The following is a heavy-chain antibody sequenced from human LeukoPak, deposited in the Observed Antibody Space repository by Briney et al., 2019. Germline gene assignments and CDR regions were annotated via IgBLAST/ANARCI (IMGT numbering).Heavy chain of an antibody. CDR2: IYYREST. Sequence: SETLSLTCTVSGGSISSSSYYWGWIRQPPGKGLEWIGSIYYRESTYYNPSLKSRVTMSADTSKNQFSLKLSSVTAADTAVYYCARVPRSYYYYYMDVWGKGTTVTVSS. V-gene: IGHV4-39*07. J-gene: IGHJ6*03. CDR1: GGSISSSSYY. CDR3: ARVPRSYYYYYMDV.